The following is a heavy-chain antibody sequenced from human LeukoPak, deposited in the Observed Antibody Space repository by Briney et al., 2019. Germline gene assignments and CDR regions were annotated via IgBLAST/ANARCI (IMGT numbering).Heavy chain of an antibody. CDR2: IISRGDTT. D-gene: IGHD2-8*02. CDR1: GFTFNTYS. J-gene: IGHJ4*02. Sequence: PGGSLRLSCAASGFTFNTYSMNWVRQAPGKGLEWVSNIISRGDTTHYAASVKGRFTISRDNAQNSVFLHRNSLRGDDTAVYYCARGRGYCTGVSCDIDYWGQGTLVTVSS. V-gene: IGHV3-48*04. CDR3: ARGRGYCTGVSCDIDY.